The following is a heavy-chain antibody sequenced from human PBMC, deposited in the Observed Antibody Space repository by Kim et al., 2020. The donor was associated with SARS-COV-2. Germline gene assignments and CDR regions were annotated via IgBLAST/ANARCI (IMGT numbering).Heavy chain of an antibody. Sequence: SETLSLTCTVSGASIGTTSDYWGWVRQSPGKGLEWVGTISYRGNTYYNPSLKTRLTISVDTSNNQFSLKLNSVTAADTAVYYCAVSTGYYQGLDYWGQGTLVTVSS. CDR2: ISYRGNT. CDR1: GASIGTTSDY. D-gene: IGHD6-19*01. CDR3: AVSTGYYQGLDY. J-gene: IGHJ4*02. V-gene: IGHV4-39*01.